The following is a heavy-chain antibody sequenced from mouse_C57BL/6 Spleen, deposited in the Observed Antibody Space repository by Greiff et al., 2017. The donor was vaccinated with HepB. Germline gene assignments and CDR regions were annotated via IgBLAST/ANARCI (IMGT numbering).Heavy chain of an antibody. CDR1: GYTFTDYN. J-gene: IGHJ3*01. CDR3: AKANWEGWFAY. Sequence: DVQLQESGPELVKPGASVKIPCKASGYTFTDYNMDWVKQSHGKSLEWIGDINPNNGGTIYNQKFKGKATLTVDKSSSTAYMELRSLTSEDTAVYYCAKANWEGWFAYWGQGTLVTVSA. V-gene: IGHV1-18*01. D-gene: IGHD4-1*01. CDR2: INPNNGGT.